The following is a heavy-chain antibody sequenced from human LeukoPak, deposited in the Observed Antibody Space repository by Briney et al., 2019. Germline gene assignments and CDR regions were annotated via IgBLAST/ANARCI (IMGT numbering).Heavy chain of an antibody. CDR2: IYYGGST. CDR3: ARVGSSSSFGY. D-gene: IGHD6-6*01. V-gene: IGHV4-59*01. CDR1: GGSISSYY. Sequence: SETLSLTCTVSGGSISSYYWSWIRQPPGKGLEWIGYIYYGGSTNYNPALKSRVTISVDTSKNRFSLKLSSVTAADTAVYHCARVGSSSSFGYWGQGTLVTVSS. J-gene: IGHJ4*02.